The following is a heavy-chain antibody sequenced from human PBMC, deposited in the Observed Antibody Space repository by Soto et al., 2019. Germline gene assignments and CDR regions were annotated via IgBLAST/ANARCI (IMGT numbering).Heavy chain of an antibody. Sequence: ASVKVSCTDSGYTFTSYGISWVRQAPGQGLEWMGWISAYNGNTNYAQKLQGRVTMTTDTSTSTAYMELRSLRSDDTAVYYCARDGKDIVLMVYAIPQNMDVWGQGTTVTVSS. CDR1: GYTFTSYG. V-gene: IGHV1-18*01. CDR3: ARDGKDIVLMVYAIPQNMDV. CDR2: ISAYNGNT. D-gene: IGHD2-8*01. J-gene: IGHJ6*02.